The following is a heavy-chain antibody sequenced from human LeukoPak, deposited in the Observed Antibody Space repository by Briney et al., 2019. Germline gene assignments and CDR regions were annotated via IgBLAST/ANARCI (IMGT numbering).Heavy chain of an antibody. Sequence: PGGSLILSSASSGFTFSSYAMSWVRQAPGKGLVWVSAISGSGGSTYYAASVKGRFTISRDNSKNTLYLQMNSLTAEDTAVYYCAKVRDSSSWLVDYWGQGTLVTVSS. CDR1: GFTFSSYA. J-gene: IGHJ4*02. CDR2: ISGSGGST. V-gene: IGHV3-23*01. CDR3: AKVRDSSSWLVDY. D-gene: IGHD6-13*01.